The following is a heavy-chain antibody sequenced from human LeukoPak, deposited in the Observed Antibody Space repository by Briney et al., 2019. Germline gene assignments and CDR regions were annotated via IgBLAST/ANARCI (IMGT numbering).Heavy chain of an antibody. J-gene: IGHJ5*02. Sequence: KPSETLSLTCTGSGGSISSSSYYWGWIRQPPGKGLEWIGSIYYSGSTYYNPSLKSRVTISVDTSKNQFSVKLSSVTAADTAVYYCASDRRRNWYYHWGQGTLVTVSS. CDR2: IYYSGST. V-gene: IGHV4-39*01. CDR1: GGSISSSSYY. CDR3: ASDRRRNWYYH.